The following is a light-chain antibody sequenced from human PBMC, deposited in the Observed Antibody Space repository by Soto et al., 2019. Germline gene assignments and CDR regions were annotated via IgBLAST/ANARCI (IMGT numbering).Light chain of an antibody. Sequence: QSALTQPAAVSGATGQSITISCTGTSSDVGYYNLVSWYQQHPGKAPKLIIYEVNKRPSGFSNRFSGSKSGNTASLTISGLQAEDEADYYCCSYAGSTTHYVFGTGTKVT. CDR3: CSYAGSTTHYV. J-gene: IGLJ1*01. V-gene: IGLV2-23*02. CDR1: SSDVGYYNL. CDR2: EVN.